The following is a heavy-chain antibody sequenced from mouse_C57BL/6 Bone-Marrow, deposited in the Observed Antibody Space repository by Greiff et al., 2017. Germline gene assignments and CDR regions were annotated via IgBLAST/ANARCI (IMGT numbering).Heavy chain of an antibody. CDR1: GYSITSGYY. CDR2: ISYDGSN. J-gene: IGHJ3*01. CDR3: ARDVYDG. Sequence: EVHLVESGPGLVKPSQSLSLTCSVTGYSITSGYYWNWIRQFPGNKLEWMGYISYDGSNNYNPSLKNRISITRDTSKNQFYLKLNSVTTEDTATYYCARDVYDGWGQGTLVTVSA. D-gene: IGHD2-3*01. V-gene: IGHV3-6*01.